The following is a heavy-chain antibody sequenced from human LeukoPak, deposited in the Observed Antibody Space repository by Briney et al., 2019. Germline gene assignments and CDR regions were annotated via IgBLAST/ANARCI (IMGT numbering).Heavy chain of an antibody. V-gene: IGHV4-30-4*01. D-gene: IGHD3-9*01. CDR2: IYYSGST. CDR1: GGSISSGDYY. Sequence: SETLSLTCTVSGGSISSGDYYWSWIRQPPGKGLEWIGYIYYSGSTYYNPSLKSRVTISVDTSKNQFSLKLSSVAAADTAVYYCAIFDWSRKDAFDIWGQGTMVTVSS. J-gene: IGHJ3*02. CDR3: AIFDWSRKDAFDI.